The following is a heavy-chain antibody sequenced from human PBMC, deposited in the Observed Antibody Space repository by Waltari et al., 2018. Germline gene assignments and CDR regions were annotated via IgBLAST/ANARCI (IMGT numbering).Heavy chain of an antibody. CDR1: GFSFDKYW. J-gene: IGHJ4*02. D-gene: IGHD6-19*01. Sequence: EVQLVESGGDLVQPGGSLRLSCAASGFSFDKYWMAWVRQAPGKGLEWVDNIKQDGSTKDYESSVRGRFTISRDNAKNSLYLQMNSLRAEDTAVYYCARDRGWLAHDYWGQGTLVTVSS. CDR2: IKQDGSTK. V-gene: IGHV3-7*04. CDR3: ARDRGWLAHDY.